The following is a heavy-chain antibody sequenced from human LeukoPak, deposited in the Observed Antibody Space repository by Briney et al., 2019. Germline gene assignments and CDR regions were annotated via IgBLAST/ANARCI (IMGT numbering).Heavy chain of an antibody. V-gene: IGHV1-18*01. CDR2: INPYNGNT. CDR1: GYTFGTYD. CDR3: ARERSGWFFSN. Sequence: ASVKASCKASGYTFGTYDISWVRQAPGHGLEWMGWINPYNGNTNYAQKLQGRVTMTTDTSTSTAYMDLRSLRSDDTAVYYCARERSGWFFSNWGQGTLVTVSS. D-gene: IGHD6-19*01. J-gene: IGHJ4*02.